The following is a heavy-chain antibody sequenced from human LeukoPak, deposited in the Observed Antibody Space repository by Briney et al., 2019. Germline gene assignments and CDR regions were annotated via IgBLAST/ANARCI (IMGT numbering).Heavy chain of an antibody. Sequence: GGSLRLSCAASGFTFSSYAMSWVRQAPGKGLEWVALISNDGSNEYYADSIKGRFTISRDNSKNTLYLQMNSLRAEDTAVYYCARDGYSVTWGQGTLVTVSS. J-gene: IGHJ5*02. D-gene: IGHD3-22*01. CDR1: GFTFSSYA. CDR2: ISNDGSNE. V-gene: IGHV3-30*03. CDR3: ARDGYSVT.